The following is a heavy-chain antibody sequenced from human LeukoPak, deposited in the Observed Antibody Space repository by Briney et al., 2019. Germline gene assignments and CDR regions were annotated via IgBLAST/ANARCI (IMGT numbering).Heavy chain of an antibody. J-gene: IGHJ4*02. CDR2: INHSGST. CDR1: GGSFSGYY. CDR3: ARDNNYGDYYY. V-gene: IGHV4-34*01. Sequence: SETLSLTCAVYGGSFSGYYWSWIRQPPGKGLEWIGEINHSGSTNYNPSLKSRVTISVDKSKNQFSLKLSSVTAADTAVYYCARDNNYGDYYYWGQGTLVTVSS. D-gene: IGHD4-17*01.